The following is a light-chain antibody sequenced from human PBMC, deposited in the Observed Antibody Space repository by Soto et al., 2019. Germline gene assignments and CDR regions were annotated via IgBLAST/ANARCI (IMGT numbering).Light chain of an antibody. Sequence: EIVLTQSPGTLSLSPGERATLSCRASQSVSSSYLAWYQQKPGQAPRLLIYGASSRATGIPDRFSGSGSGTDFTLTISRLEPEDFATYYCQQSYRTPTFGQGTRLEIK. V-gene: IGKV3-20*01. J-gene: IGKJ5*01. CDR3: QQSYRTPT. CDR2: GAS. CDR1: QSVSSSY.